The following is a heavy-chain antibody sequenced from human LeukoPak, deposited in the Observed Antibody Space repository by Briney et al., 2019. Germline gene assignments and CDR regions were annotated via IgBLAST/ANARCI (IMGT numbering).Heavy chain of an antibody. Sequence: KTGGSLRLSCAASGFTFSSYSMNWVRQAPGKGLEWVSSISSSSSYIYYADSVKGRFTISRDNSKNTLYLQMNSLRAEDTAVYYCARDPAIFGVVIMVYYYYMDVWGKGTTVTVSS. J-gene: IGHJ6*03. CDR3: ARDPAIFGVVIMVYYYYMDV. D-gene: IGHD3-3*01. CDR1: GFTFSSYS. CDR2: ISSSSSYI. V-gene: IGHV3-21*01.